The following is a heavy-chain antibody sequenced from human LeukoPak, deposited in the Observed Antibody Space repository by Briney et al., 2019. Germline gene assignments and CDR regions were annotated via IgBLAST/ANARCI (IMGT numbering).Heavy chain of an antibody. CDR2: INPSGGST. CDR1: GYTFTSYY. V-gene: IGHV1-46*01. D-gene: IGHD3-22*01. Sequence: ASVKVSCKASGYTFTSYYMHWVRQAPGQGLEWMGIINPSGGSTSYAQKFQGRVTMTRDTSTSTVYMELSSLRSEDTAVYYCAIQPSPYYYDSSGYQNWFDPWGQGTLVTVSS. J-gene: IGHJ5*02. CDR3: AIQPSPYYYDSSGYQNWFDP.